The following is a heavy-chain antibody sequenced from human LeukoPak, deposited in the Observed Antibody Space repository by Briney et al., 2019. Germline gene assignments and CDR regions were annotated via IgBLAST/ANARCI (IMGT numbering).Heavy chain of an antibody. D-gene: IGHD6-19*01. V-gene: IGHV3-23*01. CDR2: ISGSGGST. CDR3: AKEGRRSSGWYPWVY. CDR1: GFTFSSYA. Sequence: GGSLRLSCAASGFTFSSYAMSWVRQAPGKGLEWVSAISGSGGSTYYADSVRGRFTISRDNSKNTLYLQMNSLRAEDTAVYYCAKEGRRSSGWYPWVYWGQGTLVTVSS. J-gene: IGHJ4*02.